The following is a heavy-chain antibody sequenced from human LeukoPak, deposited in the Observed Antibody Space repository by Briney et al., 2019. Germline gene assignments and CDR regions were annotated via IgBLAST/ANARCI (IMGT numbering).Heavy chain of an antibody. CDR3: ARDLGY. CDR2: INGDGGST. V-gene: IGHV3-74*01. Sequence: PGGSLRLSCAASGFTFNSYWMHWVRQAPGKGLVWVSRINGDGGSTSYADSVKGRFTISRDNAKNTLYLQMNSLRVEDTAVYYCARDLGYWGQGTLVTVSS. CDR1: GFTFNSYW. J-gene: IGHJ4*02.